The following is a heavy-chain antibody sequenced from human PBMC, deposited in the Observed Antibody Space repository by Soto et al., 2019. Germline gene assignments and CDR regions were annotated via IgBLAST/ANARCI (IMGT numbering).Heavy chain of an antibody. V-gene: IGHV3-23*01. CDR2: VNNGGGGT. Sequence: PGGSLRLSSAASGFPFSDSGINWVRQAPGKGPEWISTVNNGGGGTYYADSVKGRFTISRDNSKNTLYLQVSSLRAEDTAVYYCAKERLGRGIDYWGQGILVTVSS. J-gene: IGHJ4*02. CDR3: AKERLGRGIDY. CDR1: GFPFSDSG. D-gene: IGHD3-10*01.